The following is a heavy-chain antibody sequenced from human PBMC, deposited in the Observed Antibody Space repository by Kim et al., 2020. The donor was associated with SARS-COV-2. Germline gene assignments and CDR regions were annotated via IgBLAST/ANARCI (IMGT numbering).Heavy chain of an antibody. V-gene: IGHV4-59*08. CDR3: SLNFDI. J-gene: IGHJ3*02. CDR2: YSGGT. Sequence: YSGGTNYNPSLKSRDTISVDTSKNQFSLKLNSVTAADTAVYYCSLNFDIWGQGTPVTVSS.